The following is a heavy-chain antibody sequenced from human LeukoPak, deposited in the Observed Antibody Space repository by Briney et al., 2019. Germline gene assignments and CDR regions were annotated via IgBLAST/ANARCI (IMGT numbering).Heavy chain of an antibody. Sequence: LGESLRISCQASCYSSTSNKSTWARQMPGKGLEWKGIIYPDDSDTRYSPSFQGQVTITADKSNSTAYLQWSSLKATDNSMYYGARQRRSSGWPRDYWGQGTLVTVSS. CDR2: IYPDDSDT. V-gene: IGHV5-51*01. CDR1: CYSSTSNK. CDR3: ARQRRSSGWPRDY. D-gene: IGHD6-19*01. J-gene: IGHJ4*02.